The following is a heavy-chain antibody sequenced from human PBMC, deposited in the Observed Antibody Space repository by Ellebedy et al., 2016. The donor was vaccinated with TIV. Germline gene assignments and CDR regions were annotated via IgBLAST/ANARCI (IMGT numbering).Heavy chain of an antibody. CDR1: GFTFSSYS. J-gene: IGHJ5*02. V-gene: IGHV3-21*01. CDR2: SSSSSSYI. D-gene: IGHD5-18*01. CDR3: AGEHTAMVSYWFDP. Sequence: GESLKIPCAASGFTFSSYSMNWVRQAPGKGLEWVSSSSSSSSYIYYADSVKGRFTISRDNAKNSLYLQMNSLRAEDTAMYYCAGEHTAMVSYWFDPWGQGTLVTVSS.